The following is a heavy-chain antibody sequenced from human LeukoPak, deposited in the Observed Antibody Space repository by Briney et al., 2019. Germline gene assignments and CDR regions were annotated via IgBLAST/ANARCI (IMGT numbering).Heavy chain of an antibody. Sequence: GGSLRLSCAASGFIFSNYGMHWVRQAPGKGLEWVSSISSSSSYIYYANSVKGRFTISRDNAKNSLYLQMNSLRAEDTAVYYCARDSAAIGYWGQGTLVTVSS. CDR2: ISSSSSYI. CDR3: ARDSAAIGY. J-gene: IGHJ4*02. V-gene: IGHV3-21*01. D-gene: IGHD2-2*01. CDR1: GFIFSNYG.